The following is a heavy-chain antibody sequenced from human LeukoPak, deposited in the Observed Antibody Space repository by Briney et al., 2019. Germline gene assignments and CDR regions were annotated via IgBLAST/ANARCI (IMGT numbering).Heavy chain of an antibody. Sequence: SETLSLTCTVSGGPISSYYWSWIRQPPGKGLEWIGYIDDSENTKYNPALKSRVTISLDTSRIQFSLNLNSVTAADTALYYCARVGYDVLTGYTPLDYWGQGTLVTVSS. CDR2: IDDSENT. D-gene: IGHD3-9*01. CDR1: GGPISSYY. J-gene: IGHJ4*02. V-gene: IGHV4-59*01. CDR3: ARVGYDVLTGYTPLDY.